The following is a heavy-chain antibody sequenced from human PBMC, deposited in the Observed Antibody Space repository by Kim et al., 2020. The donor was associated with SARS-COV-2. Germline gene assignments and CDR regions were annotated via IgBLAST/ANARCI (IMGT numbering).Heavy chain of an antibody. Sequence: GSLRLSCTASGFTFGDYAMSWFRLAPGKGLDWVGFIRTKTYGGTTEYAASVKGRFTISRDDSKSIAYLQMNSLRTEDTAVYYCTRTPDCSGTSCQDHWGQGTLVTVSS. CDR3: TRTPDCSGTSCQDH. CDR2: IRTKTYGGTT. D-gene: IGHD2-15*01. CDR1: GFTFGDYA. J-gene: IGHJ4*02. V-gene: IGHV3-49*03.